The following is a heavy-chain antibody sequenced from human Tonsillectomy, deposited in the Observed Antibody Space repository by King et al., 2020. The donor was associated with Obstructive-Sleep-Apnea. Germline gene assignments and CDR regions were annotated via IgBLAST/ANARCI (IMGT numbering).Heavy chain of an antibody. Sequence: QLVQSGAEVKKPGASVKVSCKASGYTFTSHGISWVRQAPGQGLEWMGWISAYNGNTNYAQKVQGRVTMTTDTSTSTAYMDLRSLRSDDTAVFYCARVQYYDFWSCYSNYYYYAMDVWGQGTTVTVSS. CDR3: ARVQYYDFWSCYSNYYYYAMDV. CDR2: ISAYNGNT. CDR1: GYTFTSHG. D-gene: IGHD3-3*01. J-gene: IGHJ6*02. V-gene: IGHV1-18*04.